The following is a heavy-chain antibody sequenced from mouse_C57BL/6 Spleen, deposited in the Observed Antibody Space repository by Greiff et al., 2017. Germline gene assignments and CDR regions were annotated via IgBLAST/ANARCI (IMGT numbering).Heavy chain of an antibody. CDR1: GYTFTSYD. D-gene: IGHD2-4*01. V-gene: IGHV1-85*01. CDR2: IYPRDGST. Sequence: VQLQESGPELVKPGASVKLSCKASGYTFTSYDINWVKQRPGQGLAWIGWIYPRDGSTKYNEKFKGKATLTVDTSSSTAYMELHSLTSEDSAVYFCAYYDYDASLYYFDYWGQGTTLTVSS. CDR3: AYYDYDASLYYFDY. J-gene: IGHJ2*01.